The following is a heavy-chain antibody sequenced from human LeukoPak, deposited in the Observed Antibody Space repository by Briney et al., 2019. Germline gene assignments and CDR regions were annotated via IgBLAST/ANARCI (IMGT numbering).Heavy chain of an antibody. Sequence: PGGSLRLSCVASGFTFSDYAMNWVRQAPGKGPEWVSGISASGAGTYYADSVKGRFTLSSDSSRNTVYFQLNNLRVEDTAIYYCAKASWVSSTDAVRWGQGTLVTVSS. V-gene: IGHV3-23*01. CDR3: AKASWVSSTDAVR. D-gene: IGHD3-16*01. CDR1: GFTFSDYA. CDR2: ISASGAGT. J-gene: IGHJ4*02.